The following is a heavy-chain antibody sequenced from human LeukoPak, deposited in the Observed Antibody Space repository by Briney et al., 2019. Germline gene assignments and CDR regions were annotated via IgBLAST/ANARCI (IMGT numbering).Heavy chain of an antibody. CDR1: GFSFRSYG. CDR3: ARQLGYSYGAYFDY. V-gene: IGHV3-23*01. J-gene: IGHJ4*02. CDR2: LSESGDNT. D-gene: IGHD5-18*01. Sequence: GGSLRLSCAASGFSFRSYGMIWVRQAPGKGLEWVSSLSESGDNTYYADAVKGRFIISRDNSKNTVDLQMNSLRAEDTAVYYCARQLGYSYGAYFDYWGQGTLVTVSS.